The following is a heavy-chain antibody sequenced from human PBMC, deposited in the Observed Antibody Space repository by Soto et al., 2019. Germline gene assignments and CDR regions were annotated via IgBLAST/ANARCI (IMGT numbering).Heavy chain of an antibody. CDR2: INHSGST. CDR1: GGSFSGYY. D-gene: IGHD6-6*01. CDR3: ARGPRIAARHRYYYYYMDV. V-gene: IGHV4-34*01. Sequence: SETLSLTCAVYGGSFSGYYWSWIRQPPGKGLECIGEINHSGSTNYNPSLKSRVTISVDTSKNQFSLKLSSVTAADTAVYYCARGPRIAARHRYYYYYMDVWGKGTTVTVSS. J-gene: IGHJ6*03.